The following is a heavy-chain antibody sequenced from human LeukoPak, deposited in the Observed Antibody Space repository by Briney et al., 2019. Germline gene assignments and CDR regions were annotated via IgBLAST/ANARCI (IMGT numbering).Heavy chain of an antibody. Sequence: QPGGSLRLXCAASGFTFSSYEMNWGRQAPGKGLEWVSYISSSGSTIYYADSVKGRFTISRDNAKNSLYLQMNSLRAEDTAVYYCAREGSSWSYYMDVWGKGTTVTVSS. J-gene: IGHJ6*03. D-gene: IGHD6-13*01. CDR2: ISSSGSTI. V-gene: IGHV3-48*03. CDR3: AREGSSWSYYMDV. CDR1: GFTFSSYE.